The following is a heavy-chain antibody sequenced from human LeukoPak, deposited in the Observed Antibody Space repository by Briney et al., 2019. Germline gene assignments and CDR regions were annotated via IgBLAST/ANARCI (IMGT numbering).Heavy chain of an antibody. V-gene: IGHV4-30-2*01. CDR1: GGSISSGGYS. J-gene: IGHJ4*02. D-gene: IGHD2-15*01. CDR3: ARDNCSGGSCSLDY. Sequence: PSETLSLTCAVSGGSISSGGYSWSWIRQPPGKGLEWIGYIYHSGSTYYNPSLKSRVTISVDRSKNQFSLELSSVTAADTAVYYCARDNCSGGSCSLDYWGQGTLVTVSS. CDR2: IYHSGST.